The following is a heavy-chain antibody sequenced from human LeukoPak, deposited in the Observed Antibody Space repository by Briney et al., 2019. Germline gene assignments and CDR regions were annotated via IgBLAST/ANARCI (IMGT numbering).Heavy chain of an antibody. V-gene: IGHV1-18*01. CDR1: GYTFTSYG. Sequence: WASVKVSCKASGYTFTSYGISWVRQAPGQGLEWMGWIGAYNGNTNYAQKLQGRVTMTTDTSTSTAYMELRSLRSDDTAVYYCARLHCSSTSCYIDYWGQGTLVTVSS. CDR3: ARLHCSSTSCYIDY. D-gene: IGHD2-2*02. J-gene: IGHJ4*02. CDR2: IGAYNGNT.